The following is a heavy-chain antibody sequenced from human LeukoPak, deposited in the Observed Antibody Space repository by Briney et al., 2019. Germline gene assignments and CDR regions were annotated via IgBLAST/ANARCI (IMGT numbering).Heavy chain of an antibody. CDR2: ISTTGGST. D-gene: IGHD3-3*01. V-gene: IGHV3-23*01. CDR1: GFTFSSYA. Sequence: GGSLRLSCAASGFTFSSYAMTWVRQAPGKGLEWVSGISTTGGSTYYTDSVKGRFAISRDNPKNTVYLQMNGLRADDTAVYYCAKDRRFLEWKDVFDVWGQGTMVTVSS. CDR3: AKDRRFLEWKDVFDV. J-gene: IGHJ3*01.